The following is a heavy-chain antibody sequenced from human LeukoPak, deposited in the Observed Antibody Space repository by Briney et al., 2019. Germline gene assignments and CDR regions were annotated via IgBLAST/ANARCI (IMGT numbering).Heavy chain of an antibody. V-gene: IGHV3-48*03. J-gene: IGHJ4*02. Sequence: GGSLILSCEASEFTFSSYEMNWVRQAPGKGLEWVSYISSSGTSIYYADSVKGRFTISRDNAKNTLYLQMNSLRAEDTAVYYCARALGSASDYWGQGTLVTVSS. CDR2: ISSSGTSI. CDR1: EFTFSSYE. CDR3: ARALGSASDY. D-gene: IGHD1-26*01.